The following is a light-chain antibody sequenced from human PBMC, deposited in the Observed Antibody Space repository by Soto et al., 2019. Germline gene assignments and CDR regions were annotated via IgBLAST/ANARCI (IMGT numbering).Light chain of an antibody. J-gene: IGKJ1*01. Sequence: EIVMTQSPATLSVSPGERATLSCRASQSIYSNLAWYQQRPGQPPRLLIYRASTRATDIPARFSGSGSGTEFTPTISSLQSEDFAVYYCQQYNNWPPWTFGQGTKVDIK. CDR1: QSIYSN. CDR3: QQYNNWPPWT. V-gene: IGKV3-15*01. CDR2: RAS.